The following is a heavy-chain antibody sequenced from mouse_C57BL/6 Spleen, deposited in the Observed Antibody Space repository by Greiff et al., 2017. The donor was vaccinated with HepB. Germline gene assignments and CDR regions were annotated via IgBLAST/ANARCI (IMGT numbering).Heavy chain of an antibody. V-gene: IGHV5-9*01. Sequence: EVQLVESGGGLVKPGGSLKLSCAASGFTFSSYTMSWVRQTPEKRLEWVATISGGGGNTYYPDSVKGRFTISRDNAKNTLYLQMSRLRSEDTALYYCARQNYGSSTGYFDVWGTGTTVTVSS. D-gene: IGHD1-1*01. J-gene: IGHJ1*03. CDR2: ISGGGGNT. CDR3: ARQNYGSSTGYFDV. CDR1: GFTFSSYT.